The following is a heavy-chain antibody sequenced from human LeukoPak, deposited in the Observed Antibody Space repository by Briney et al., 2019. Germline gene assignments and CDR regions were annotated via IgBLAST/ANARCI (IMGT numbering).Heavy chain of an antibody. V-gene: IGHV4-4*07. D-gene: IGHD6-13*01. Sequence: SETLSLTCTVSGGSISSYHWSWIRQPAGKGLEWIGRIYTSGSTNYNPSLKSRVTMSVDTSKNQFSLKLSSVTAADTAVYYCARARAAAGTKWAFDIWGQGTMVTVSS. CDR3: ARARAAAGTKWAFDI. CDR2: IYTSGST. J-gene: IGHJ3*02. CDR1: GGSISSYH.